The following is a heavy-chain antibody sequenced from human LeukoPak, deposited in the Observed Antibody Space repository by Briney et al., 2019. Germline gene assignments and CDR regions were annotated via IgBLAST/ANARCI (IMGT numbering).Heavy chain of an antibody. D-gene: IGHD4-11*01. CDR1: GGSFSGYY. CDR2: INHSGST. V-gene: IGHV4-34*01. CDR3: ARDLMWGYSNLRHYYYYYMDV. J-gene: IGHJ6*03. Sequence: PSETLSLTCAVYGGSFSGYYWSWIRQPPGKGLEWIGEINHSGSTNYNPSLKSRVTISVDTSKNQFSLKLSSVTAADTAAYYCARDLMWGYSNLRHYYYYYMDVWGKGTTVTVSS.